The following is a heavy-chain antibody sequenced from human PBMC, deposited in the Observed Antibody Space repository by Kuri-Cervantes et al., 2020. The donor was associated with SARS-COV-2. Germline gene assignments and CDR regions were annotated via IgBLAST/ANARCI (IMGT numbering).Heavy chain of an antibody. CDR3: AKPFHDYSDYGGAFDI. J-gene: IGHJ3*02. Sequence: GESLKISCAASGFTFSSYSMNWVRQAPGKGLEWVSSISSSSSYIYYADSVKGRFTISRDNAKNSLYLQMNSLRAEDTAVYYCAKPFHDYSDYGGAFDIWGQGTVVTVSS. D-gene: IGHD4-11*01. CDR2: ISSSSSYI. V-gene: IGHV3-21*01. CDR1: GFTFSSYS.